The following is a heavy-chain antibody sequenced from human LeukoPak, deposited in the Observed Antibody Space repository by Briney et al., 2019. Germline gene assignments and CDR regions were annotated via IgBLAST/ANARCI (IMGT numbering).Heavy chain of an antibody. CDR1: GGSISSYY. CDR2: IYYSGST. D-gene: IGHD7-27*01. V-gene: IGHV4-59*01. J-gene: IGHJ2*01. CDR3: ARYGDPWYFDL. Sequence: SETLSLTCTVSGGSISSYYWSWIRQPPGKGLEWIGYIYYSGSTNYNPSLKSRVPISVDTSKNRFSLKLSSVTAADTAVYYCARYGDPWYFDLWGRGTLVTVSS.